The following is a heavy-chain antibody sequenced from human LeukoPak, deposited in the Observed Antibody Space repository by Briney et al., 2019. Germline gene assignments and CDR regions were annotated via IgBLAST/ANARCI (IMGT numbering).Heavy chain of an antibody. Sequence: SETLSLTCAVSGGSISSGGYYWSWIRQPPGKGLEWIGYIYYSGSTNYNPSLKSRVTISVDTSKNQFSLKLSSVTAADTAVYYCARESGYCSGGSCYWFDPWGQGTLVTVSS. CDR2: IYYSGST. CDR1: GGSISSGGYY. D-gene: IGHD2-15*01. J-gene: IGHJ5*02. CDR3: ARESGYCSGGSCYWFDP. V-gene: IGHV4-61*08.